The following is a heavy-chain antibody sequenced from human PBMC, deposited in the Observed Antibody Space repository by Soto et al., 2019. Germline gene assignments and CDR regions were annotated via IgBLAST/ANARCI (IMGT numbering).Heavy chain of an antibody. CDR1: GFSLSTTGVG. CDR2: IYWNDDK. CDR3: VHRVLAAQQIDY. J-gene: IGHJ4*02. Sequence: QITLRESGPTLVKPTQTLTLTCTFSGFSLSTTGVGVGWIRQTPGKALEWLAFIYWNDDKRYNVFLHNRLTITGATPNNQAVLALTDMGPMNTGTYSCVHRVLAAQQIDYWGQGTLVTVSS. V-gene: IGHV2-5*01.